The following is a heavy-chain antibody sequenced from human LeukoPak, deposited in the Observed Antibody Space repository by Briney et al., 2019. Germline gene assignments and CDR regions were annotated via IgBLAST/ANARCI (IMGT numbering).Heavy chain of an antibody. CDR2: IYSGGST. CDR1: GFTVSSNY. V-gene: IGHV3-53*01. J-gene: IGHJ4*02. D-gene: IGHD6-13*01. CDR3: ARDQFGIAAAGITDY. Sequence: PGGSLRLSCAASGFTVSSNYMSWVRQAPGKGLEWVSVIYSGGSTYYADSVKGRFTISRDNSKNTLYLQMNSLRAEDTAVYYCARDQFGIAAAGITDYWGQGTLVTVS.